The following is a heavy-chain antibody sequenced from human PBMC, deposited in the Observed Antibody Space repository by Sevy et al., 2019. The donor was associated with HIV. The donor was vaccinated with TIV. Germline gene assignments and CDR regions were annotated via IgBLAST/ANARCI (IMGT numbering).Heavy chain of an antibody. CDR2: IYPEDSET. CDR1: GYSFTSHW. CDR3: ATSRSGYFDSSGYYIY. V-gene: IGHV5-51*01. J-gene: IGHJ4*02. Sequence: GESLKISCQGSGYSFTSHWIGWVRHMPGKGLEWMGIIYPEDSETRYSPCFQGQVTFSADKSISTAYLQWSSLKPSDTAMYYFATSRSGYFDSSGYYIYWGQGTLVTLSS. D-gene: IGHD3-22*01.